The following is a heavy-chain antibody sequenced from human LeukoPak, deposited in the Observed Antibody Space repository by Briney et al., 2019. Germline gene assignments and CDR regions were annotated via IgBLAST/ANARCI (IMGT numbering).Heavy chain of an antibody. V-gene: IGHV4-59*08. D-gene: IGHD5-24*01. CDR1: GGSISSYY. Sequence: SSETLSLTCTVSGGSISSYYWSWIRQPPGKGLEWIGYIYYSGSTNYNPSLKSRVTISVDTSKNQFSLKLSSVTAADTAVYYCARGILRDGYIDYWGQGTLVTVSS. J-gene: IGHJ4*02. CDR3: ARGILRDGYIDY. CDR2: IYYSGST.